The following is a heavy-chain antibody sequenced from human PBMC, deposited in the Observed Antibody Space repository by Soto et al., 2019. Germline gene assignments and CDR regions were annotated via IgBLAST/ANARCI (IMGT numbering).Heavy chain of an antibody. CDR2: ISSSSSYI. D-gene: IGHD3-10*01. CDR1: GFTFSSYS. CDR3: ARDLGSGSYYNLDY. J-gene: IGHJ4*02. Sequence: EVQLVESGGGLVKPGGSLRLSCAASGFTFSSYSMNWVRQAPGKGLEWVSSISSSSSYIYYADSVKGRFTIARDNAKNSLYLQMNSLRAEETAVYYCARDLGSGSYYNLDYWGQGTLVTVSS. V-gene: IGHV3-21*01.